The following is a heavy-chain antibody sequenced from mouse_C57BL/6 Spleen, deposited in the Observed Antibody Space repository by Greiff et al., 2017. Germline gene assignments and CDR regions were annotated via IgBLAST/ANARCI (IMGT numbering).Heavy chain of an antibody. V-gene: IGHV14-2*01. Sequence: VQLQQSGAELVKPGASVTLSCTASGFNIKDYYMHWVKQRTEQGLEWIGRIDPEDGETKYAPKFQGKATITADTSSNTAYLQLSSLTSEDTAVYYCAPIYYYGSSYAGYFDVWGTGTTVTGSS. CDR3: APIYYYGSSYAGYFDV. CDR1: GFNIKDYY. J-gene: IGHJ1*03. D-gene: IGHD1-1*01. CDR2: IDPEDGET.